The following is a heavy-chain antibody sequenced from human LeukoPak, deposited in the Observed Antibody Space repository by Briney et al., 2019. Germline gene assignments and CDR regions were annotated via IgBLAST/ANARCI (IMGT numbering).Heavy chain of an antibody. CDR1: GYTFTSYY. Sequence: GASVKVSCKASGYTFTSYYMHWVRQAPGQGLEWMGIINPSGGSTIYAQKFQGRVTMTEDTSTDTAYMELSSLRSEDTAVYYCATAGWELLAWGQGTLVTVSS. V-gene: IGHV1-46*01. CDR2: INPSGGST. J-gene: IGHJ5*02. D-gene: IGHD1-26*01. CDR3: ATAGWELLA.